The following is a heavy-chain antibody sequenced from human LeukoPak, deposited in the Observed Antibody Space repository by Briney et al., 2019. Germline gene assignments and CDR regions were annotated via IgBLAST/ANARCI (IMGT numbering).Heavy chain of an antibody. D-gene: IGHD3-16*02. CDR3: AKGRSSYPMDYIFDF. J-gene: IGHJ4*02. Sequence: GGSLRLSCAASGFTFSSYGMHWVRQAPGKGLEWVAVISYDGSTKKYADSVKGRFTTSRDNSKNTLYAQMKSLRADDAAVYYCAKGRSSYPMDYIFDFWGRGTLVTVSS. CDR2: ISYDGSTK. CDR1: GFTFSSYG. V-gene: IGHV3-30*18.